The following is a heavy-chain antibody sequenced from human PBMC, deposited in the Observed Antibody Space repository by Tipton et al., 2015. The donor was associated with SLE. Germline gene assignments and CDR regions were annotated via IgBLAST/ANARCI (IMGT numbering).Heavy chain of an antibody. D-gene: IGHD2-8*01. CDR3: ARSNRDYFDC. CDR1: GGSLSSDSYS. V-gene: IGHV4-61*01. CDR2: VYDSGST. Sequence: TLSLTCTVSGGSLSSDSYSWSWIRQPPGKGLELIGYVYDSGSTNYNPSLKSRVTISTDMSRNQFSLRLTSVTPADTAVFYCARSNRDYFDCWGQGTLVTVSS. J-gene: IGHJ4*02.